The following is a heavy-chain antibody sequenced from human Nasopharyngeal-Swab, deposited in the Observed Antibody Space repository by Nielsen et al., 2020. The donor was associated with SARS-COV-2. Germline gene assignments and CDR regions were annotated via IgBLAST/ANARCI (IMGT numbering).Heavy chain of an antibody. CDR3: ARDSVPAAIGGGYYYYYMDV. D-gene: IGHD2-2*02. V-gene: IGHV1-3*01. CDR2: INAGNGNT. J-gene: IGHJ6*03. Sequence: WVRQAPGHRLEWMGWINAGNGNTNYSQKFQGRVTITRDTSASTAYMELSSLRSEDTAVYYCARDSVPAAIGGGYYYYYMDVWGKGTTVTVSS.